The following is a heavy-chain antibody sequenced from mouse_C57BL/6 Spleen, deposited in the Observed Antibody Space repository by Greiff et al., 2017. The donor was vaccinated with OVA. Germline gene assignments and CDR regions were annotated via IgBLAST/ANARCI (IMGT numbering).Heavy chain of an antibody. CDR3: ARGVYDYDPAWFAY. J-gene: IGHJ3*01. CDR2: IYPGDGDT. Sequence: VKLMESGAELVKPGASVKISCKASGYAFSSYWMNWVKQRPGKGLEWIGQIYPGDGDTNYNGKFKGKATLTADKSSSTAYMQLSSLTSEDSAVYFCARGVYDYDPAWFAYWGQGTLVTVSA. V-gene: IGHV1-80*01. D-gene: IGHD2-4*01. CDR1: GYAFSSYW.